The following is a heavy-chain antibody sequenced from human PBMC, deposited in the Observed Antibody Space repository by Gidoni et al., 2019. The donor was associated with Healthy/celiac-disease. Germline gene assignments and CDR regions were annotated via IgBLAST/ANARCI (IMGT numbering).Heavy chain of an antibody. CDR1: GYTYTGYS. CDR2: INPNSGGT. CDR3: ARVRLGYSSGWYGAAFDI. Sequence: QVQLLQSGAEIKTPAASAKVSCNAAGYTYTGYSRHWVRQAPGQGLEWMGRINPNSGGTNDAQKFQGRVTMTRDTSISTAYMELSRLRSDDTAVYYCARVRLGYSSGWYGAAFDIWGQGTMVTVSS. J-gene: IGHJ3*02. D-gene: IGHD6-19*01. V-gene: IGHV1-2*06.